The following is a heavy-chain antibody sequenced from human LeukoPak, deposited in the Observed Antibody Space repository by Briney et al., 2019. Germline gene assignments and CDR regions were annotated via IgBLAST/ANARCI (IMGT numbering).Heavy chain of an antibody. CDR1: GGSISSYY. J-gene: IGHJ4*02. CDR3: ARQRDYFDY. Sequence: SETLSLTCTVSGGSISSYYWSWIRQPPGKGLEWIGYIYYSGSTNYNPSLKSRVTISVDTSKNQFSLKLSPVTAADTAVYYCARQRDYFDYWGQGTLVTVSS. CDR2: IYYSGST. V-gene: IGHV4-59*08.